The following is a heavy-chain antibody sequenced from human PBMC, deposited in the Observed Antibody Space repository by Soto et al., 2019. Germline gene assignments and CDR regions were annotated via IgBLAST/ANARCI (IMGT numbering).Heavy chain of an antibody. V-gene: IGHV3-48*02. Sequence: EVQLVESGGGLVQPGGSLRLSCAASGFTFSSYSMNWVRQAPGKGLEWVSYISSSSSTIYYADSVKGRFTISRDNAKNSLYLQINSLRDEDTAVYYCARDPGFPNDAFDIWGQGTMVTVSS. CDR3: ARDPGFPNDAFDI. CDR1: GFTFSSYS. CDR2: ISSSSSTI. J-gene: IGHJ3*02.